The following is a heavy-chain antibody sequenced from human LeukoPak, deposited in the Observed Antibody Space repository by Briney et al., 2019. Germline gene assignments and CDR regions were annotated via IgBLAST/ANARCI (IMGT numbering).Heavy chain of an antibody. Sequence: GGSLRLSCAASGFTFSSYWMSWVRQAPGKGLEWVANIKQDGSEKYYVDSVKGRFTISRDNAKNSLYLQMNSLRAEDTAVYYCVRDPGLPWDYYGSGSSSDYWGQGTLVTVSS. J-gene: IGHJ4*02. D-gene: IGHD3-10*01. CDR3: VRDPGLPWDYYGSGSSSDY. CDR2: IKQDGSEK. V-gene: IGHV3-7*01. CDR1: GFTFSSYW.